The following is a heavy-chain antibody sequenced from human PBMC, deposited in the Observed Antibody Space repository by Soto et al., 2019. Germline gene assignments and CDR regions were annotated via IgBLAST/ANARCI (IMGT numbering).Heavy chain of an antibody. V-gene: IGHV4-39*01. CDR1: GGSISSSSYY. Sequence: SETLSLTCTVSGGSISSSSYYWGWIRQPPGKGLEWIGSIYYSGSTYYNPSLKSRVTISVDTSKNQFSLKLSSVTAADTAVYYCARLIAAAASDAFDIWGQGTMVTVSS. CDR2: IYYSGST. J-gene: IGHJ3*02. D-gene: IGHD6-13*01. CDR3: ARLIAAAASDAFDI.